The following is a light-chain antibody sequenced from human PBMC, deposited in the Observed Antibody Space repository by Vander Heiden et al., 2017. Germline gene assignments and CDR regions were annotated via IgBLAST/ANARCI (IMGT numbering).Light chain of an antibody. J-gene: IGLJ1*01. CDR3: SSYTSITTLV. V-gene: IGLV2-14*03. CDR2: DVS. Sequence: QSALTQPASMSWSPGQSTTISCTGTRSDVGIYNYVSWYQQLPGNAPKVLIHDVSTRPSGVSHRFSGSKSGNTASLTISGLQTEDEAHYYCSSYTSITTLVFGTGTKVTVL. CDR1: RSDVGIYNY.